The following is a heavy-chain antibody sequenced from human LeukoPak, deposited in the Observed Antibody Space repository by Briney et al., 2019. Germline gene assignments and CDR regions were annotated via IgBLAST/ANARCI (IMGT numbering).Heavy chain of an antibody. CDR2: INPNSGGT. Sequence: ASVKVSCKASGYTFTSYYIHWVRQAPGQGLEWMGRINPNSGGTNYAQKFQGRVTMTRDTSISTAYMELSRLRSDDTAVYYCARVLYTRGYYYGSGSHTFDYWGQGTLVTVSS. J-gene: IGHJ4*02. CDR3: ARVLYTRGYYYGSGSHTFDY. CDR1: GYTFTSYY. D-gene: IGHD3-10*01. V-gene: IGHV1-2*06.